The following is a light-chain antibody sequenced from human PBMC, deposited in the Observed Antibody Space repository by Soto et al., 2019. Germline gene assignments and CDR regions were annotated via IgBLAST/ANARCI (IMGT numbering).Light chain of an antibody. CDR1: QSVSSN. CDR2: GAS. J-gene: IGKJ4*01. Sequence: EIVMTQSPATLSVSPGERATLSCRASQSVSSNLAWYQQKPGQAPRLLIYGASTTATGIPARFSGSGSGTEFTLSISSLQSEDFAVYYRQQYNNWPPLTFGGGTKVEIK. CDR3: QQYNNWPPLT. V-gene: IGKV3-15*01.